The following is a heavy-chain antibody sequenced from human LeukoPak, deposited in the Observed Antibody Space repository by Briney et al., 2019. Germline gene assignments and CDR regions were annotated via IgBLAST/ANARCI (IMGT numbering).Heavy chain of an antibody. CDR2: IRSKANSYAT. J-gene: IGHJ4*02. CDR3: LPTYYYDSSGYY. Sequence: GGSLRLSCAASGFTFSGSAMHWVRQASGKGLEWVGRIRSKANSYATAYAASVKGRFTISSDDSKNTAYLQMNSLKTEDTAVYYCLPTYYYDSSGYYWGQGTLVTVSS. V-gene: IGHV3-73*01. D-gene: IGHD3-22*01. CDR1: GFTFSGSA.